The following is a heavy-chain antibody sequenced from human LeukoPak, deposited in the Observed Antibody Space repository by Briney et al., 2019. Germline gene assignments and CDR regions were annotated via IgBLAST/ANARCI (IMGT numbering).Heavy chain of an antibody. Sequence: GESLRLSCAASGFSFTTYWMSWVRQAPGKGLEWVANINQDGTEKYYVDSLKGRFTISRDNAKNSLYLQMNSLRVEDTAVYYCAKVAKYYYGSESYYFFEHWGQGTPVTAS. CDR3: AKVAKYYYGSESYYFFEH. J-gene: IGHJ4*02. D-gene: IGHD3-10*01. CDR1: GFSFTTYW. CDR2: INQDGTEK. V-gene: IGHV3-7*01.